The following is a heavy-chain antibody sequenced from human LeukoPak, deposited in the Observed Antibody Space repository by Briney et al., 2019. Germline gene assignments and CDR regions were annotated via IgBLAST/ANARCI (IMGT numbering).Heavy chain of an antibody. CDR1: GYTFTGYY. D-gene: IGHD4-11*01. CDR3: ARDAIVRDYSNSDY. CDR2: INANSGDT. Sequence: ASVKVSCKASGYTFTGYYMHWVRQAPGQGLEWMGWINANSGDTNYAQKFQGRVTMTRDTSISTAYMELSRLTSDDTAVYYCARDAIVRDYSNSDYWGQGTLVTVSS. V-gene: IGHV1-2*02. J-gene: IGHJ4*02.